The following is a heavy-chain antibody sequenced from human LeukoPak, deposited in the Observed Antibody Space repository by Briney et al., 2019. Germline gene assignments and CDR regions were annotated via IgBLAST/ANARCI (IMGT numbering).Heavy chain of an antibody. D-gene: IGHD3-9*01. CDR2: INHSGST. CDR1: GGSFSGYY. Sequence: SETLSLTCAVYGGSFSGYYWSWIRQPPGKGLEWIGEINHSGSTNYNPSLKSRVTISVDTSKNQCSLKLSSVTAADTAVYYCARGHLRYFDWLLDYWGQGTLVTVSS. CDR3: ARGHLRYFDWLLDY. J-gene: IGHJ4*02. V-gene: IGHV4-34*01.